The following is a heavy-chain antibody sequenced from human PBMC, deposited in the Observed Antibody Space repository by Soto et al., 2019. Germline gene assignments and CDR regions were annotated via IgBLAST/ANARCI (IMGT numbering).Heavy chain of an antibody. CDR2: ISYDGVKT. CDR3: VRRLVSTISCSGTDV. Sequence: QVQLMESGGGVVQPGRSLRLSCAASGFTFSRYAMHWVRQAPGKGLEWLAFISYDGVKTENAERVKGRFSISRDNSKNTLYLQMNSLRAEDTAGDYCVRRLVSTISCSGTDVWGQGTTVTVSS. CDR1: GFTFSRYA. J-gene: IGHJ6*02. V-gene: IGHV3-30-3*01. D-gene: IGHD5-12*01.